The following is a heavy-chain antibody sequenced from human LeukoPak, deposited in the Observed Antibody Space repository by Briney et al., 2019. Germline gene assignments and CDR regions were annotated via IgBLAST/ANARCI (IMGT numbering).Heavy chain of an antibody. D-gene: IGHD6-13*01. Sequence: GGSLRLSCAASGFTFSSYSMSWVRQAPGKGLEWVSSISSSSSYIYYADSVKGRFTISRDNAKNSLYLQMNSLRAEDTAVYYCARSIAAAGVDAFDIWGQGTMVTVSS. CDR1: GFTFSSYS. V-gene: IGHV3-21*01. CDR2: ISSSSSYI. J-gene: IGHJ3*02. CDR3: ARSIAAAGVDAFDI.